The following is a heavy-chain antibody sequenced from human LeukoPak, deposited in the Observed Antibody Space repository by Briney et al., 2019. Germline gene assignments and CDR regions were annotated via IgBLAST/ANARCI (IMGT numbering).Heavy chain of an antibody. D-gene: IGHD3-10*01. CDR2: INPNSGGT. CDR1: GYTFTSYG. Sequence: GASVKVSCKASGYTFTSYGISWVRQAPGQGLEWMGWINPNSGGTNYAQKFQGWVTMTRDTSISTAYMELSRLRSDDTAVYYCARARGSGSYRPIDWGQGTLVTVSS. V-gene: IGHV1-2*04. CDR3: ARARGSGSYRPID. J-gene: IGHJ4*02.